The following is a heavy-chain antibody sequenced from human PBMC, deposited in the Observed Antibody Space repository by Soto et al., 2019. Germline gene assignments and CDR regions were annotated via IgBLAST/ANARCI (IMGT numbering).Heavy chain of an antibody. D-gene: IGHD4-17*01. CDR2: IYYSGST. J-gene: IGHJ4*02. CDR3: ARVPPHRGYGDMMYY. V-gene: IGHV4-30-4*01. CDR1: GGSISSGDYY. Sequence: QVQLQESGPGLVKPSQTLSLTCTVSGGSISSGDYYWSWIRQPPGKGLEWIGYIYYSGSTYYNPSLKSRVTIXXDXSXXQFSLKLSSVTAADTAVYYCARVPPHRGYGDMMYYWGQGTLVTVSS.